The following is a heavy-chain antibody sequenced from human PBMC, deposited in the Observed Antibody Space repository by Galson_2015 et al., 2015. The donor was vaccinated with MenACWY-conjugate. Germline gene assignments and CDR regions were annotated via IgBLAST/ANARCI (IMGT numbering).Heavy chain of an antibody. CDR2: ISYDGSNK. J-gene: IGHJ4*02. D-gene: IGHD6-19*01. Sequence: SLRLSCAASGFTFSSYGMHWVRQAPGKGLEWVAVISYDGSNKYYADSVKGRFTISRDNSKNTLYLQMNSLRAEDTAVYYCAKDLSAVAVVLPLPGASDYWGQGTLVTVSS. V-gene: IGHV3-30*18. CDR3: AKDLSAVAVVLPLPGASDY. CDR1: GFTFSSYG.